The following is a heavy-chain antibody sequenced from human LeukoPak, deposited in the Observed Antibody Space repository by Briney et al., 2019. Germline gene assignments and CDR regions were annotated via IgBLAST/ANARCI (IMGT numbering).Heavy chain of an antibody. J-gene: IGHJ3*02. CDR3: ARVGAATYAFDI. CDR2: IKSDGSST. CDR1: GFTFSSYW. Sequence: GGSLRLSCAASGFTFSSYWMHWVRQAPGKGMVWVSRIKSDGSSTSYADSVKGRFTISRDNAKNTLYLQMNSLRAEDTAVYYCARVGAATYAFDIWGQGTMVTVSS. V-gene: IGHV3-74*01. D-gene: IGHD3-16*01.